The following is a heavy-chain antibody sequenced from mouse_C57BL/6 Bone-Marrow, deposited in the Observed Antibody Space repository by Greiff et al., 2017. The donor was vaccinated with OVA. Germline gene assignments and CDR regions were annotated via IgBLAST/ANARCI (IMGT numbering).Heavy chain of an antibody. Sequence: VQLQQPGAELVKPGASVKMSCKASGYTFTSYWITWVKQRPGQGLEWIGWIDPENGDTEYASKFQGKATITADTSSNTAYLQLSSLTSEDTAVYYCTTAYYDYYFDYWGQGTTLTVSS. CDR3: TTAYYDYYFDY. V-gene: IGHV14-4*01. CDR2: IDPENGDT. J-gene: IGHJ2*01. CDR1: GYTFTSYW. D-gene: IGHD2-4*01.